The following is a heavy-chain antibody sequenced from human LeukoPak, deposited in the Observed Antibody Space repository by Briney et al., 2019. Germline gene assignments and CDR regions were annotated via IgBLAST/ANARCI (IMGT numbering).Heavy chain of an antibody. D-gene: IGHD3-3*01. CDR3: ARGETYYDFWSGYYRGALFDY. J-gene: IGHJ4*02. V-gene: IGHV3-48*01. CDR2: ISSSSSTI. CDR1: GFTFSSYS. Sequence: GGSLRLSCAASGFTFSSYSMNWVRQAPGKGLEWVSYISSSSSTIYYADSVKGRFTISRDNAKNSLYLQMNSLRAEDTAVYYCARGETYYDFWSGYYRGALFDYWGQGTLVTVSS.